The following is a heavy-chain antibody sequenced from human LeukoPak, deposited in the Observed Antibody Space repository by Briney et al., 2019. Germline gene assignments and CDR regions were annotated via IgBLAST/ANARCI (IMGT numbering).Heavy chain of an antibody. J-gene: IGHJ6*03. D-gene: IGHD2-2*01. CDR2: IYYTGST. CDR1: GASISSYY. V-gene: IGHV4-59*12. CDR3: ARWGSRYCSSTSCPFNGYYYYYMDV. Sequence: NPSETLSLTCTVSGASISSYYWSWIRQPPGKGLEWIGYIYYTGSTNYSPSLKSRVTISVDTSKNQFSLKLSSVTAADTAVYYCARWGSRYCSSTSCPFNGYYYYYMDVWGKGTTVTVSS.